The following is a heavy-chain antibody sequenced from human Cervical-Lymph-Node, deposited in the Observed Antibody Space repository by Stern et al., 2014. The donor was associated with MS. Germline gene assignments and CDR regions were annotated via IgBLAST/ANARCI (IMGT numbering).Heavy chain of an antibody. CDR1: GYTFTSYG. V-gene: IGHV1-18*01. Sequence: MQLVESGAEVKKPGASVKVSCKASGYTFTSYGISWVRQAPGQGLEWMGWISGYNDDTNYVEKFQGRVTMTTDTSTSTAYLELRSLRSDDAAVYYCARDPHIAVAGTGGGFDPWGQGTLVTVSS. CDR3: ARDPHIAVAGTGGGFDP. D-gene: IGHD6-19*01. J-gene: IGHJ5*02. CDR2: ISGYNDDT.